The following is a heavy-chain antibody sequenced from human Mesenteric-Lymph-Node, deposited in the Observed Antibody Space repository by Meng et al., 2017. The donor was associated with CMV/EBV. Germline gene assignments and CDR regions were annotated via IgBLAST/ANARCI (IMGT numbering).Heavy chain of an antibody. CDR1: GGSFSGYY. V-gene: IGHV4-34*01. J-gene: IGHJ4*02. D-gene: IGHD3-9*01. Sequence: QVELNQWGAGLLKPSETLSCTCAVYGGSFSGYYWNWIRQSPEKGLEWIGEINHSGSTTYNPSFTSRIIISVDTSTNQISLNMSSVTAADTAIYYCARGSSYDILTGYFDYWGQGALVTVSS. CDR3: ARGSSYDILTGYFDY. CDR2: INHSGST.